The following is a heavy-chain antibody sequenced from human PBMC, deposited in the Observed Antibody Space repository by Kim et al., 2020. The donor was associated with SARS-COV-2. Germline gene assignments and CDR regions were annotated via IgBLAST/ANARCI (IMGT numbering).Heavy chain of an antibody. V-gene: IGHV3-21*01. D-gene: IGHD2-2*01. CDR1: GFTFSSYS. J-gene: IGHJ4*02. CDR2: ISSSSSYI. CDR3: ARGRQRHCSSTSCYLPAHIVGATTLYYFDY. Sequence: GGSLRLSCAASGFTFSSYSMNWVRQAPGKGLEWVSSISSSSSYIYYADSVKGRFTISRDNAKNSLYLQMNSLRAEDTAVYYCARGRQRHCSSTSCYLPAHIVGATTLYYFDYWGQGTLVTVSS.